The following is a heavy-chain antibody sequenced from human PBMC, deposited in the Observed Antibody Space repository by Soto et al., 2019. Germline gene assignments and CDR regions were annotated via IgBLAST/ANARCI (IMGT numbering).Heavy chain of an antibody. CDR2: ISYDGSNK. CDR3: AKDLGYCTNGVCYGLNY. CDR1: GFTFSSYG. J-gene: IGHJ4*02. V-gene: IGHV3-30*18. D-gene: IGHD2-8*01. Sequence: PGGSLRLSCAASGFTFSSYGVHWVRQARGKGLEWVAVISYDGSNKYYADSVKGRFTISRDNSKNTLYLQMNGLKAEDTAVYYCAKDLGYCTNGVCYGLNYWGQGTLVTVSS.